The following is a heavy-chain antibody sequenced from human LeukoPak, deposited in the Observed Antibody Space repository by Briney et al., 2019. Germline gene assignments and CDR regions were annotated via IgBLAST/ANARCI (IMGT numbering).Heavy chain of an antibody. J-gene: IGHJ4*02. D-gene: IGHD3-22*01. Sequence: SETLSLTCTVSGGSISSHYWSWIRQPPGKGLEWIGYIYYSGSTNYNPSLKSRVTISVDTSKNQFSLKLSSVTAADTAVYYCARGWRYYDSSGYYPFDYWGQGTLVTVSS. CDR2: IYYSGST. CDR1: GGSISSHY. CDR3: ARGWRYYDSSGYYPFDY. V-gene: IGHV4-59*11.